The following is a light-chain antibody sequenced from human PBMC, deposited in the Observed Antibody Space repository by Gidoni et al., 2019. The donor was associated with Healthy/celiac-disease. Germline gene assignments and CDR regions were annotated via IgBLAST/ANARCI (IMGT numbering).Light chain of an antibody. CDR1: QSVSSSY. Sequence: EMTLTQSPGTLSLSPGERATLSCRASQSVSSSYVAWYQQHPGHAPSLLTYGASSSATGLPNICSCRGSCAVFTLIISILAPEVVAVYCCQQCSSSPLTFGQGTRLEIK. CDR2: GAS. J-gene: IGKJ1*01. V-gene: IGKV3-20*01. CDR3: QQCSSSPLT.